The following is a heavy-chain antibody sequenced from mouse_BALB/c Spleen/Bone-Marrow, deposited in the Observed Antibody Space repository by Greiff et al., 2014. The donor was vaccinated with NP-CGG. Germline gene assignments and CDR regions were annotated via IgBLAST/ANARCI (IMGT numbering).Heavy chain of an antibody. D-gene: IGHD2-3*01. CDR2: IYPYNGGT. Sequence: VQLKESGPELVKPGASVKISCKASGYTSTDYNMHWVKQSHGKSLEWIGYIYPYNGGTVYKQKFKSKATLTVDNSSSTANMELRSLTSEDSAVYYCARGAAYGYYLGLAYWGQGTLVTVPA. CDR1: GYTSTDYN. CDR3: ARGAAYGYYLGLAY. J-gene: IGHJ3*01. V-gene: IGHV1S29*02.